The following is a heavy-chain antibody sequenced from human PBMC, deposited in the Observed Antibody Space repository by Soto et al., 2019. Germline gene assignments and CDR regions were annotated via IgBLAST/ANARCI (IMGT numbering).Heavy chain of an antibody. CDR3: ARDVANTGSTFDY. D-gene: IGHD3-9*01. CDR1: GGSFSGYY. CDR2: INHSGST. Sequence: SETLSLTCAVYGGSFSGYYWSWIRQPPGKGLEWIGEINHSGSTNYNPSLKSRVTISVDTSKNQFSLKLSSVTAADTAVYYCARDVANTGSTFDYWGQGTLVTVSS. V-gene: IGHV4-34*01. J-gene: IGHJ4*02.